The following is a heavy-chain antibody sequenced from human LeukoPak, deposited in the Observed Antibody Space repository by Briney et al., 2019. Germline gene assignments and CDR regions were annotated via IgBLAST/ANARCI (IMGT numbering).Heavy chain of an antibody. D-gene: IGHD2-21*02. CDR3: AGCGGDCYSEFWFDP. V-gene: IGHV3-21*04. CDR1: GFTFSSHE. CDR2: ITSSSTYT. Sequence: PGGSLRLSCAASGFTFSSHEMNWVRQAPGKALEWVSSITSSSTYTYYADSVKGRYTISRDNAKNSLYLQMNGLRSEDTAVYYCAGCGGDCYSEFWFDPWGQGTLVTVSS. J-gene: IGHJ5*02.